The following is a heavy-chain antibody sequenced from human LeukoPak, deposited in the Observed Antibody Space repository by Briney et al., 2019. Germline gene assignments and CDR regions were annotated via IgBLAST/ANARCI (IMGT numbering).Heavy chain of an antibody. D-gene: IGHD2-15*01. CDR2: IYYSGST. V-gene: IGHV4-59*01. CDR3: AREGGGGIDY. CDR1: GGSISSYY. J-gene: IGHJ4*02. Sequence: SETLSLTCTVPGGSISSYYWSWIRQPPGKGLEWIGYIYYSGSTNYNPSLKSRVTISVDTSKNQFSLKLSSVTAADTAVYYCAREGGGGIDYWGQGTLVTVSS.